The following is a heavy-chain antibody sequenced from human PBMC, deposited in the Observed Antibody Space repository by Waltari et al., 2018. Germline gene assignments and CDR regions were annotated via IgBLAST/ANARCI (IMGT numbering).Heavy chain of an antibody. V-gene: IGHV4-31*02. CDR3: AGRGAKMFSI. CDR2: ISHSGDT. Sequence: QVQLQESGPGLVQPSQTLSLTCSVSGFSLSSGSYYWSWIRQHPGKGLEWSGYISHSGDTDYSPSLRSRLTLSVDTSKNQFSLKLNSVTAADTGVYFCAGRGAKMFSIWGRGTLVTVSS. D-gene: IGHD3-3*02. J-gene: IGHJ4*02. CDR1: GFSLSSGSYY.